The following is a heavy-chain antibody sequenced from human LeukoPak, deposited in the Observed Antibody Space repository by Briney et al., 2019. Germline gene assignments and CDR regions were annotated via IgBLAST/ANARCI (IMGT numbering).Heavy chain of an antibody. D-gene: IGHD2-2*01. V-gene: IGHV3-21*01. CDR3: AREARWYCSSTSCSYGAFDI. CDR1: GFTFSSYS. J-gene: IGHJ3*02. Sequence: GGSLRLSCAASGFTFSSYSMNWVRQAPGKGLEWVSSISSSSSYIYYADSVKGRFTISRDNAKNSLYLQMNSLRAEDTAVYYCAREARWYCSSTSCSYGAFDIWGQGTMVTASS. CDR2: ISSSSSYI.